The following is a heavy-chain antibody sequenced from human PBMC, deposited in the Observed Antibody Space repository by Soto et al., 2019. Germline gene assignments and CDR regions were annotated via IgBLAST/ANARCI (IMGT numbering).Heavy chain of an antibody. CDR3: AAAGGPYYDFWSGYRGYYYGMDV. CDR2: INPNSGGT. D-gene: IGHD3-3*01. V-gene: IGHV1-2*02. Sequence: ASVKVSCKASGYTFTGYYMHWVRQAPGQGLEWMGWINPNSGGTNYAQKFQGRVTMTRDTSISTAYMELSRLRSDDTAVYYCAAAGGPYYDFWSGYRGYYYGMDVWGQGTTVIVSS. J-gene: IGHJ6*02. CDR1: GYTFTGYY.